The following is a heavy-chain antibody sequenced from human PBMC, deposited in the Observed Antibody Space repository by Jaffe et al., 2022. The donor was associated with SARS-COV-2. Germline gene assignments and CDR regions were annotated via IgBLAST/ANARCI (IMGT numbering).Heavy chain of an antibody. J-gene: IGHJ3*02. V-gene: IGHV3-21*01. CDR3: ARERFPTWSSASGAFDI. CDR2: ISSSSSYI. CDR1: GFTFSSYS. D-gene: IGHD3-10*01. Sequence: EVQLVESGGGLVKPGGSLRLSCAASGFTFSSYSMNWVRQAPGKGLEWVSSISSSSSYIYYADSVKGRFTISRDNAKNSLYLQMNSLRAEDTAVYYCARERFPTWSSASGAFDIWGQGTMVTVSS.